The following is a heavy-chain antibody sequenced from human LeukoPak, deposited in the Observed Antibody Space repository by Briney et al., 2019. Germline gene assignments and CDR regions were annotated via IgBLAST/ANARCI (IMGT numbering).Heavy chain of an antibody. V-gene: IGHV1-69*01. CDR2: IIPIFGTT. Sequence: GSSVKVSCKVSGGSFISYAISWLRQAPGQGPEWMGDIIPIFGTTIYSQKFQGRVMFTADESTSTAYMEVSNLRSEDTAVFYCARAKAGYSNAWTYWGQGTLVTVSS. D-gene: IGHD6-13*01. J-gene: IGHJ4*02. CDR1: GGSFISYA. CDR3: ARAKAGYSNAWTY.